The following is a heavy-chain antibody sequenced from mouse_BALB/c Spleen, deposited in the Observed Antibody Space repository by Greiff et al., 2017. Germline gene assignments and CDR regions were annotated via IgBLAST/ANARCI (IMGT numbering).Heavy chain of an antibody. CDR2: ISSGGSYT. CDR3: ARDPYGSSYAMDY. Sequence: EVHLVESGGGLVKPGGSLKLSCAASGFTFSSYAMSWVRQSPEKRLEWVAEISSGGSYTYYPDTVTGRFTISRDNAKNTLYLEMSSLRSEDTAMYYCARDPYGSSYAMDYWGQGTSVTVSS. J-gene: IGHJ4*01. V-gene: IGHV5-9-4*01. CDR1: GFTFSSYA. D-gene: IGHD1-1*01.